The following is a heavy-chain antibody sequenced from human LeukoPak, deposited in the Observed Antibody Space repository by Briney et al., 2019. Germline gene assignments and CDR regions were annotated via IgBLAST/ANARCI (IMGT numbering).Heavy chain of an antibody. V-gene: IGHV1-46*01. Sequence: ASVKVSCKASGYGFTSNYIHWVRQAPGQGLEWMGTIYPRDGSTSYAQKFQGRVTVTRDTSTSTVHMELSGLRSEDTAVYYCARDQEAFDYWGQGTLVTVSS. J-gene: IGHJ4*02. CDR1: GYGFTSNY. CDR2: IYPRDGST. CDR3: ARDQEAFDY.